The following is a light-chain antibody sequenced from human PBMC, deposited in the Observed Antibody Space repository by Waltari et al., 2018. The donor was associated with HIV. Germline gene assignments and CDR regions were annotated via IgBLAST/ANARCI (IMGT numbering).Light chain of an antibody. CDR1: QSVNSIY. CDR2: GTS. Sequence: EVVLTQSPGTLSLSPGETATLSCRTSQSVNSIYLAWYQQKPGQSPKLLIYGTSNRAAGIPERFSGSGSGTDFTLTITSLEPEDFGVYYCQQYGSSLYTLGQGTKLEIK. V-gene: IGKV3-20*01. CDR3: QQYGSSLYT. J-gene: IGKJ2*01.